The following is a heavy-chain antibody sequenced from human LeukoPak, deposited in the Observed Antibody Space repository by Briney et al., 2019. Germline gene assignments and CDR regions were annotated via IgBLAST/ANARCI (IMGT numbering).Heavy chain of an antibody. Sequence: ASVKVSCKASGHTSTTYAIHWVRQASGQGLGWMGWMNPNNGNTGYAQKFQGRVTMTRDTSISTAYMELRGLRSEDTAVYYCVRDGEGVAISVNYWFDPWGQETLVTVSS. D-gene: IGHD3-10*01. J-gene: IGHJ5*02. CDR1: GHTSTTYA. CDR2: MNPNNGNT. CDR3: VRDGEGVAISVNYWFDP. V-gene: IGHV1-8*02.